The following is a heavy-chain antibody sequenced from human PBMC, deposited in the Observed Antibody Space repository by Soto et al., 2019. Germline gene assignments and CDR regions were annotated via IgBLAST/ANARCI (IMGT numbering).Heavy chain of an antibody. CDR1: GFTFSSYA. CDR3: AKDSKNIRYYFDY. Sequence: GGSLRLSCAASGFTFSSYAMTWVRQAPGKGLEWVSIISGSGGSTYYAGSVKGRFTISRDNSKNTLYLQMNSLRAEDAAVYYCAKDSKNIRYYFDYWGQGTLVTVSS. V-gene: IGHV3-23*01. CDR2: ISGSGGST. J-gene: IGHJ4*02.